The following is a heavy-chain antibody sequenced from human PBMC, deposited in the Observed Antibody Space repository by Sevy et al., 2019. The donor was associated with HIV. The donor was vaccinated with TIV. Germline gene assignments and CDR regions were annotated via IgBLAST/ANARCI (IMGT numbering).Heavy chain of an antibody. V-gene: IGHV3-74*01. J-gene: IGHJ4*02. Sequence: GGSLRLSCAASGFTFSSYWMHWVRQAPGKGLVWVSRINSDGSSTSYADSVKGRFTISRDNAKNTLYLQMNSLRAEDTAVYYCARGLRGYSSGMGHGIDYWGQGTLVTVSS. CDR2: INSDGSST. CDR3: ARGLRGYSSGMGHGIDY. D-gene: IGHD6-19*01. CDR1: GFTFSSYW.